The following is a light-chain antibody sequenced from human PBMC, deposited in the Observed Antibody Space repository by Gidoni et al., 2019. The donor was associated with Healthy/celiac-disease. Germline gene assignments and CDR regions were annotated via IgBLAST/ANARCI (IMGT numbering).Light chain of an antibody. CDR3: SSYTSSSTLVV. J-gene: IGLJ2*01. V-gene: IGLV2-14*01. CDR2: DVS. CDR1: SSDVGGYNY. Sequence: QSALTQPASVSGSPGQSITISCTGTSSDVGGYNYVSWYQQHPGKAPKLMIYDVSHRPSGVSNRFSGSKSSNTASLTISGLQAEDEADYYCSSYTSSSTLVVFGGGTKLTVL.